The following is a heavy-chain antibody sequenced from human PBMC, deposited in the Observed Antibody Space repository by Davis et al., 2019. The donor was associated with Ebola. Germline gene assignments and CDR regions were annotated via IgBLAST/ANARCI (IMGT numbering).Heavy chain of an antibody. CDR1: GFTFSSYE. CDR2: ISSSGSTT. Sequence: GESLKISCAASGFTFSSYEMNWVRQAPGKGLEWVSYISSSGSTTYYADSVKGRFTISRDNAKNSLYLQMNSLRAEDTAVYYCARDGQYYDFWSGYSDYWGQGTLVTVSS. CDR3: ARDGQYYDFWSGYSDY. V-gene: IGHV3-48*03. J-gene: IGHJ4*02. D-gene: IGHD3-3*01.